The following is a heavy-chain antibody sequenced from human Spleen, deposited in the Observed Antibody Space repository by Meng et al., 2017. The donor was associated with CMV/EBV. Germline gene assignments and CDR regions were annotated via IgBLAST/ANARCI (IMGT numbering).Heavy chain of an antibody. CDR1: FSGYY. CDR2: INHSGST. CDR3: ARGRASRRYYYDSSGYPNDY. J-gene: IGHJ4*02. D-gene: IGHD3-22*01. Sequence: FSGYYWSWLRQPPGKGLEWIGEINHSGSTNYNPSLKSRVTISVDTSKNQFSLKLSSVTAADTAVYYCARGRASRRYYYDSSGYPNDYWGQGTLVTVSS. V-gene: IGHV4-34*01.